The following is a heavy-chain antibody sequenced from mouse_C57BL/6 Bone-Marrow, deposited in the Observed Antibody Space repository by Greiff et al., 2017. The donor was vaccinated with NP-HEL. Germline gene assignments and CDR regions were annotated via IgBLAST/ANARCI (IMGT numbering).Heavy chain of an antibody. CDR3: ARRGGYYGAMDY. CDR1: GFTFSDYG. D-gene: IGHD1-1*01. J-gene: IGHJ4*01. V-gene: IGHV5-15*01. CDR2: ISNLAYSI. Sequence: EVMLVESGGGLVQPGGSLKLSCAASGFTFSDYGMAWVRQAPRKGPEWVAFISNLAYSIYYADTVTGRFTISRENAKNTVYLEMSSLRSEDAAMYYCARRGGYYGAMDYWGQGTSVTVSS.